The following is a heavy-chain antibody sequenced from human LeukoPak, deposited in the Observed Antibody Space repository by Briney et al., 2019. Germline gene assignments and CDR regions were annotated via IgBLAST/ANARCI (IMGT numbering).Heavy chain of an antibody. CDR2: IYHTGST. CDR3: AREKGYCSSSSCYAGVGSRNDYYYYMDV. J-gene: IGHJ6*03. CDR1: GYSISSGYY. D-gene: IGHD2-2*01. V-gene: IGHV4-38-2*02. Sequence: PSETLSLTCGVSGYSISSGYYWGWIRQPPGKGLEWIGSIYHTGSTYYNPSLKGRVTISVDTSKKQFSLKLSSVTAADTAVYYCAREKGYCSSSSCYAGVGSRNDYYYYMDVWGKGTTVTVSS.